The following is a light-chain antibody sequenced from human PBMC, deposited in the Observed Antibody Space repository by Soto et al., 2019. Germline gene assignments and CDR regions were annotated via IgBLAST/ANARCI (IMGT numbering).Light chain of an antibody. V-gene: IGKV3-20*01. CDR3: QQYNNWPT. CDR1: QSVSNNY. Sequence: EIVLTQSPGTLSLSRGERATLSCRASQSVSNNYLAWYQQKPGQAPRLLIYGASNRATGIPDRFRGSGSGTDFTLTITRLEPEDFAVYYCQQYNNWPTFGQGTKVDIK. J-gene: IGKJ1*01. CDR2: GAS.